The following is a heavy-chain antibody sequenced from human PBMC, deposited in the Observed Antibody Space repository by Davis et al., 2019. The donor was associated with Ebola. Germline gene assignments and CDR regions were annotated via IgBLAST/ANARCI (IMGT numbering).Heavy chain of an antibody. Sequence: GGSLRLSCAASGFTFSSYVMNWVRQAPGKGLEWVSTLGLSADTYYADSVKGRFTISRDNSKNTLYLQMNSLRVEDTAMYYCAKDTSNVWFDVWGQGTMVTVSS. CDR3: AKDTSNVWFDV. J-gene: IGHJ3*01. V-gene: IGHV3-23*01. CDR1: GFTFSSYV. D-gene: IGHD6-19*01. CDR2: LGLSADT.